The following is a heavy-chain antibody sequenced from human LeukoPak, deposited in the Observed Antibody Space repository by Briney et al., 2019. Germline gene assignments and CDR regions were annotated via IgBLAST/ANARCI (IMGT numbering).Heavy chain of an antibody. CDR3: ASVGGSIAAAGDY. D-gene: IGHD6-13*01. Sequence: PSGTLSLTCAVSGGSISSSNWWSWVRQPPGKGLEWIGEIYHSGSTNYNPSLKSRVTISVDKSKNQFSLKLSSVTAADTAVYYCASVGGSIAAAGDYWGQGTPVTVSS. CDR2: IYHSGST. J-gene: IGHJ4*02. CDR1: GGSISSSNW. V-gene: IGHV4-4*02.